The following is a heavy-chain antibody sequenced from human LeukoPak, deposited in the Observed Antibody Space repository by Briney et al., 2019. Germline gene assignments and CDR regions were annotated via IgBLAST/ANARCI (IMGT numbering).Heavy chain of an antibody. CDR1: GYSISSGYY. V-gene: IGHV4-38-2*01. Sequence: SETLSLTCAVSGYSISSGYYWGWIRQPPGKGLEGIGSIYHSGSTYYNPSLKSRVTISVDTSKNQFSLKLSSVTAADTAVYYCARTRIAAAGTLDYWGQGTLVTVSS. D-gene: IGHD6-13*01. CDR2: IYHSGST. CDR3: ARTRIAAAGTLDY. J-gene: IGHJ4*02.